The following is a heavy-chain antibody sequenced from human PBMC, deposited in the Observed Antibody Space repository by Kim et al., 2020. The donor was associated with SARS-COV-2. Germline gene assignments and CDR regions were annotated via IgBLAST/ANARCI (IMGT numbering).Heavy chain of an antibody. CDR2: IRSKAYGGTT. Sequence: GGSLRLSCTASGFTFGDYAMSWVRQAPGKGLEWVGFIRSKAYGGTTEYAASVKGRFTISRDDSKSIAYLQMNSLKTEDTAVYYCTRDRRWELLYPDDAFDIWGQGTMVTVSS. J-gene: IGHJ3*02. CDR3: TRDRRWELLYPDDAFDI. V-gene: IGHV3-49*04. CDR1: GFTFGDYA. D-gene: IGHD1-26*01.